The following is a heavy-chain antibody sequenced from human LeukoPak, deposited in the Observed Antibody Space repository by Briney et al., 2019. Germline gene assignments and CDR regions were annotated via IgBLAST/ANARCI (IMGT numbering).Heavy chain of an antibody. CDR2: IKQDGSEK. V-gene: IGHV3-7*01. J-gene: IGHJ6*03. CDR3: ARAKTVWKLPPYYYYMDV. Sequence: PGGSLRLSCAASGFTFSSYWMSWVRQARGKGLEWVANIKQDGSEKYYVDSVKGRFTISRDNAKNSLYLQMNSLRAEDTAVYYCARAKTVWKLPPYYYYMDVWGKGTTVTVSS. D-gene: IGHD1-7*01. CDR1: GFTFSSYW.